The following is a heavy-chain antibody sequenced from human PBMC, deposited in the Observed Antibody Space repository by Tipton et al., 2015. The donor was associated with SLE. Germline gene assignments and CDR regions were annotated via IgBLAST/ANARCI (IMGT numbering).Heavy chain of an antibody. CDR2: ISHSGIT. J-gene: IGHJ4*02. CDR3: AREVYGIFDY. CDR1: GGSFSGYY. D-gene: IGHD3-16*01. V-gene: IGHV4-34*01. Sequence: TLSLTCSVYGGSFSGYYWNWIRQPPGKGLEWIGEISHSGITNYNPSLKSRVTISVDTSKNQFSLRLTSVTAADTAVYYCAREVYGIFDYWGQGTLVTVSS.